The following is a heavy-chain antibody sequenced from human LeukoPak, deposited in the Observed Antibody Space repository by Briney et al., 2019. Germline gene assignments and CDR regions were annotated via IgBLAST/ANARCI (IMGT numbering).Heavy chain of an antibody. V-gene: IGHV1-8*03. CDR3: ARALRGGGSWWFDP. D-gene: IGHD4-23*01. Sequence: GASVKVSCKASVYTFTNYDINWVRQATGQGLEWVGRMNPNSGNTGYAQKFQGRVTITRNTSISTAYMELSSLRSEDTAVYYCARALRGGGSWWFDPWGQGTLVTVSS. CDR1: VYTFTNYD. J-gene: IGHJ5*02. CDR2: MNPNSGNT.